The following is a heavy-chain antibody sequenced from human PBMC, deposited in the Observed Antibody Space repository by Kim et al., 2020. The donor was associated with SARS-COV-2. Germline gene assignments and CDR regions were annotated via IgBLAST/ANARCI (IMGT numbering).Heavy chain of an antibody. D-gene: IGHD6-13*01. CDR3: ARDFGIAAAGNYFQH. J-gene: IGHJ1*01. V-gene: IGHV4-59*01. Sequence: PSLKSRVTISVDTSKNQFSLKLSSVTAADTAVYYCARDFGIAAAGNYFQHWGQGTLVTVSS.